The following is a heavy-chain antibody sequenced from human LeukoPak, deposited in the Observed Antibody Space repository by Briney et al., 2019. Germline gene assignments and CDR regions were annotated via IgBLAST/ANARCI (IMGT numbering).Heavy chain of an antibody. CDR3: ARGPLAVAGSPLFY. J-gene: IGHJ4*02. V-gene: IGHV1-18*01. CDR2: ISANNGNT. Sequence: ASVKVSCKASGYTLTSYGISWVRQAPGQGLEWMGWISANNGNTNYAQKVQGRVTMTTDTSTSTAYMELRSLRSDDTAVYYCARGPLAVAGSPLFYWGQGTLVTVSS. D-gene: IGHD6-19*01. CDR1: GYTLTSYG.